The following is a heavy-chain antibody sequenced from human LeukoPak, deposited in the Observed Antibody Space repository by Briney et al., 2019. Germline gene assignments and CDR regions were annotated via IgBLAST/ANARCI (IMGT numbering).Heavy chain of an antibody. CDR3: AKRPCSGGSCSDFDY. CDR2: IWYDGSNK. Sequence: GGSLRLSCAASGFTFSSYGVHWVRQAPGKGLEWVAVIWYDGSNKYHADSVKGRFTISRDNSKNVLYLQMNSLRVEDTAVYYCAKRPCSGGSCSDFDYWGQGTLVSVSS. J-gene: IGHJ4*02. V-gene: IGHV3-33*06. CDR1: GFTFSSYG. D-gene: IGHD2-15*01.